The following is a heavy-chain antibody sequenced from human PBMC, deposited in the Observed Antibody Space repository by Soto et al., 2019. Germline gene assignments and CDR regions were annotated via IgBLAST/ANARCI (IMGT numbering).Heavy chain of an antibody. D-gene: IGHD3-10*01. J-gene: IGHJ6*02. CDR2: LDGAVGST. V-gene: IGHV3-23*01. CDR3: AAPRDEYGSGVSWFTYGMDI. CDR1: GFTFSDYA. Sequence: GGSLRLSCLASGFTFSDYAMTWVRHVPGRGLEWVASLDGAVGSTYYADSVRGRFTISRDNSQNTLFLQMKRLTVDDTAIYYCAAPRDEYGSGVSWFTYGMDIWGQGTTVTVS.